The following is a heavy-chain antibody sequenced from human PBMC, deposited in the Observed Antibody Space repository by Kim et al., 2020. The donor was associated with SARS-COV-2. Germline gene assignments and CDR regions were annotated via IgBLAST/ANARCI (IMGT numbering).Heavy chain of an antibody. CDR2: ISAYNGNT. V-gene: IGHV1-18*01. Sequence: ASVKVSCKASGYTFTSYGISWVRQAPGQGLEWMGWISAYNGNTNYAQKLQGRVTMTTDTSTSTAYMELRSLRSDDTAVYYCARDKKRRRYSCDDAFDIWGQGPIVTVSS. CDR1: GYTFTSYG. J-gene: IGHJ3*02. CDR3: ARDKKRRRYSCDDAFDI. D-gene: IGHD5-12*01.